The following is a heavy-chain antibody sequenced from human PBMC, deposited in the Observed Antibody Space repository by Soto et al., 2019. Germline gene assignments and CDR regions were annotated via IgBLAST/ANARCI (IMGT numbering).Heavy chain of an antibody. CDR2: IIPIPGTA. CDR1: GGTFGSYA. J-gene: IGHJ6*02. CDR3: ARSQGSSTSLEIYYYYYYGMDV. D-gene: IGHD2-2*01. V-gene: IGHV1-69*19. Sequence: QVQLVQSGAEVKKPGSSVKVSCKASGGTFGSYAIRWVRQAPGQGLEWMGGIIPIPGTANYAQKFQGRVTIAADESTSRAYMELSSLRSEDTAVCYCARSQGSSTSLEIYYYYYYGMDVWGQGTTVTVSS.